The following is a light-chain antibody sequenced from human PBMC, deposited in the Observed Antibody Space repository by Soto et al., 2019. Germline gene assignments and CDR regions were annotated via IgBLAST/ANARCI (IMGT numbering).Light chain of an antibody. CDR2: GAS. CDR1: QGVGSD. J-gene: IGKJ3*01. Sequence: EIVMTQSPVTLSASPGERVTLSCRASQGVGSDVAWYQQKPGQAPGLLIYGASIREVGVPARFSGSGSGTEFTLTLSSLQSEDFAVYYCQQYHNWPPVTYGPGTIVDIK. CDR3: QQYHNWPPVT. V-gene: IGKV3-15*01.